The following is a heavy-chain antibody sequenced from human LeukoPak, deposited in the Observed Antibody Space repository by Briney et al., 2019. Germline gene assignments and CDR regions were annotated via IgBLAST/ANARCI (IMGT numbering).Heavy chain of an antibody. CDR3: ARDLDY. V-gene: IGHV1-2*02. CDR2: INPKSGAT. J-gene: IGHJ4*02. Sequence: GASVKVSCKASGYTFTGYYMHWVRQAPGQGLEWMGWINPKSGATKYAQKFQGRVTMTRDTSINTAYMEVSSLRSDDTAVYYCARDLDYWGQGTLVTVSS. CDR1: GYTFTGYY.